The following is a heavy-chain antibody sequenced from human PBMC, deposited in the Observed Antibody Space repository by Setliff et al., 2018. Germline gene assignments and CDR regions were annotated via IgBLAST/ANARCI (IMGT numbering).Heavy chain of an antibody. V-gene: IGHV3-7*01. CDR2: IKQDGSEK. CDR3: ARDRITIFGVVIPFDY. D-gene: IGHD3-3*01. J-gene: IGHJ4*02. Sequence: GESLKISCAASGFTFSSYWMSWVRQAPGKGLEWVANIKQDGSEKYYVDSVKGRFTISRDNAKNSLYLQMNSLRAEDTAVYYCARDRITIFGVVIPFDYWGQGTLVTVSS. CDR1: GFTFSSYW.